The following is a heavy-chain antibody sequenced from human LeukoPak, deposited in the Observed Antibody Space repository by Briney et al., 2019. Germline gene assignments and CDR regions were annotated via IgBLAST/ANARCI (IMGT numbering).Heavy chain of an antibody. CDR1: GYSISSGYY. J-gene: IGHJ6*03. CDR3: ASADFWSGNYYMDV. Sequence: SETLSLTCAVSGYSISSGYYWSWIRQPPGKGLEWIGYIYYSGSTYYNPSLKSRVTISVDTSKNQFSLKLSSVTAAGTAVYYCASADFWSGNYYMDVWGKGTTVTVSS. D-gene: IGHD3-3*01. V-gene: IGHV4-30-4*08. CDR2: IYYSGST.